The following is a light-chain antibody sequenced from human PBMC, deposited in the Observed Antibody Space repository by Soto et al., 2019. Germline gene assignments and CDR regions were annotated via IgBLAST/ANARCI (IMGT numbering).Light chain of an antibody. CDR3: IQAPQLPWT. J-gene: IGKJ1*01. CDR1: QSLVHSDGNTY. Sequence: DIVMTQTPLSSPVTLGQPASISCRSSQSLVHSDGNTYLSWLQQRPGQPPRLLIYKITHRFSGVXDXCSGSGAGTDFTLQIGRVEAEDVGIYYCIQAPQLPWTFGQGTKVEI. CDR2: KIT. V-gene: IGKV2-24*01.